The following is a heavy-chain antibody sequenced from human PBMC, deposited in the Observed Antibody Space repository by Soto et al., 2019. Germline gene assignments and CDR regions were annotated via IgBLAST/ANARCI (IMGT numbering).Heavy chain of an antibody. CDR2: MNAKSGDT. Sequence: QAHLEQSGAELKRPGASVKVSCKASGYTFSDFDINWLRQASGQGPEGMGWMNAKSGDTFFPQRFQGKFNMTWDTSLSTAYMEVGSLTSDDTAIYYCARGNPFNYAGFDVLGQGTTVAVSS. CDR3: ARGNPFNYAGFDV. J-gene: IGHJ6*01. D-gene: IGHD3-16*01. CDR1: GYTFSDFD. V-gene: IGHV1-8*01.